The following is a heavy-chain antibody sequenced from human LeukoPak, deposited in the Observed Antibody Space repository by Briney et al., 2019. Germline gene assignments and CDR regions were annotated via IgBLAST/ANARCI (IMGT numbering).Heavy chain of an antibody. J-gene: IGHJ3*02. Sequence: GGSLRLSCAASGFTFSSYSMNWVRQAPGKGLEWVSSISSSSSYIYYADSVKGRFTISRDNAKNSLYLQMNSLRAEDTAVYYCARGPGGYFYDILTGYYADAFDIWGQGTMVTVSS. CDR3: ARGPGGYFYDILTGYYADAFDI. CDR2: ISSSSSYI. V-gene: IGHV3-21*01. D-gene: IGHD3-9*01. CDR1: GFTFSSYS.